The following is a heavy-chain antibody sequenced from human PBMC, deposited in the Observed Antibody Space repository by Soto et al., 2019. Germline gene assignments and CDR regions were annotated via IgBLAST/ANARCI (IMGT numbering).Heavy chain of an antibody. V-gene: IGHV1-8*01. Sequence: VQLVQSGAEVKKPGASVKVSCKASGYTFTSYAINWVRRAPGLGLEWVGWMSPNSGNTYYAQKFQGRVTMTRDTSISTAYMELSSMRAEDTAVYYCSRGPGPDFWGQGTLVTVSS. D-gene: IGHD2-8*02. J-gene: IGHJ4*02. CDR3: SRGPGPDF. CDR2: MSPNSGNT. CDR1: GYTFTSYA.